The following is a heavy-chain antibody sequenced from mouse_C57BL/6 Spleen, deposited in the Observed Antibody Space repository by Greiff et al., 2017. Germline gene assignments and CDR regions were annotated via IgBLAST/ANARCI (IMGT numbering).Heavy chain of an antibody. CDR3: ARGYDYDVGFAY. V-gene: IGHV1-22*01. J-gene: IGHJ3*01. D-gene: IGHD2-4*01. Sequence: EVQLQQSGPELVKPGASVKMSCKASGYTFTDSNMHWVKQSHGKSLEWIGYINPNNGGTSYNQKFKGKATLTVNKSSSTAYMELRSLTSEDSAVYYCARGYDYDVGFAYWGQGTLVTVSA. CDR2: INPNNGGT. CDR1: GYTFTDSN.